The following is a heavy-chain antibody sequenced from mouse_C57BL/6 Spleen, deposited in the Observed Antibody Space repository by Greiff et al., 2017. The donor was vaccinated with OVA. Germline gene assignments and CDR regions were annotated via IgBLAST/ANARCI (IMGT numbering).Heavy chain of an antibody. V-gene: IGHV5-17*01. J-gene: IGHJ1*03. D-gene: IGHD1-1*01. CDR2: ISSCSSTI. CDR3: ASPHDYGSSSWYFDD. Sequence: EVKLVESGGGLVKPGGSLKLSCAASGFTFSDYGMHWVRQAPEKGLEWVAYISSCSSTIYYADTVQGRFTISSDNAKNTLFLQMTSLRSEDTAMYYCASPHDYGSSSWYFDDWGTGTTVTVSS. CDR1: GFTFSDYG.